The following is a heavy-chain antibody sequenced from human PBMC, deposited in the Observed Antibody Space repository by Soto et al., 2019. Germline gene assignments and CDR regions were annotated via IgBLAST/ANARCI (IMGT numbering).Heavy chain of an antibody. CDR3: ARGDSTDCSNGVCSFFYNHDMDV. D-gene: IGHD2-8*01. CDR1: GYSFTDYH. CDR2: INPKSGGT. Sequence: VKVSCTASGYSFTDYHIHWVRQAPGQGLEWLGRINPKSGGTSTAQKFQGWVTMTTDTSISTASMELTRLTSDDTAIYYCARGDSTDCSNGVCSFFYNHDMDVWGQGTTVTVSS. J-gene: IGHJ6*02. V-gene: IGHV1-2*04.